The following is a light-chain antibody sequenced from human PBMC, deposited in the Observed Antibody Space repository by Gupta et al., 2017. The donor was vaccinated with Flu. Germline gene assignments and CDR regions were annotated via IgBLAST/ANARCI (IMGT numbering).Light chain of an antibody. CDR2: EVK. Sequence: TSSDVGHYNYVSWYQHHPGKAPKLIIYEVKKRPSGVPDRFSGSKSGNTASLTVSRLQAEDETTYYCSSYAGGNLVVLGGGTKLTVL. J-gene: IGLJ2*01. CDR1: SSDVGHYNY. V-gene: IGLV2-8*01. CDR3: SSYAGGNLVV.